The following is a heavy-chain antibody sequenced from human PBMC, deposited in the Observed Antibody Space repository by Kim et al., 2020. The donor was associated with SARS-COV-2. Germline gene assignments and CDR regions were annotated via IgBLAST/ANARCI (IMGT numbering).Heavy chain of an antibody. Sequence: GESLKISCKGSGYSFTSYWIGWVRQMPGKGLEWMGIIYPGDSDTRYRPSFQGQVTISADKSISTAYLQWSSLKASDTAMYYCARQMVVAATFYGMDVWGQGATVTGCS. D-gene: IGHD2-15*01. J-gene: IGHJ6*02. CDR3: ARQMVVAATFYGMDV. CDR2: IYPGDSDT. V-gene: IGHV5-51*01. CDR1: GYSFTSYW.